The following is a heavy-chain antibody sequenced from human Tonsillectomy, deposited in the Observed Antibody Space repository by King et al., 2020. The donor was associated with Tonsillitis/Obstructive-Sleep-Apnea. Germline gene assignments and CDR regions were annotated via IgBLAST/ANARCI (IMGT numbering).Heavy chain of an antibody. CDR1: GVSFSGYY. J-gene: IGHJ4*02. Sequence: VQLQQWGAGLLKPSETLSLTCAVHGVSFSGYYWTWIRQSPGKGLEWIGEINHSGSTTYTPFLKSRVTISVDTSKNQFSLKLTSVTAADTAVYYCARGGQLTQFDYWGQGNLVTVSS. V-gene: IGHV4-34*01. CDR3: ARGGQLTQFDY. D-gene: IGHD2-2*01. CDR2: INHSGST.